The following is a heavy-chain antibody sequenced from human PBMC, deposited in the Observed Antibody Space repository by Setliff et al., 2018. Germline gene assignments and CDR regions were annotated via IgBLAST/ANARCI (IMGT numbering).Heavy chain of an antibody. Sequence: PGGSLRLSCAASGFTFSTYSMNWVRQAPGKGLEWVSYIISNSLTIHYADSVRGRFTVSRGNARNSLYLQMNNLRAEDTAVYYCARDEVNCSGSKCYSGFDSWGQGTLVTVSS. CDR3: ARDEVNCSGSKCYSGFDS. J-gene: IGHJ4*02. CDR2: IISNSLTI. D-gene: IGHD2-15*01. CDR1: GFTFSTYS. V-gene: IGHV3-48*01.